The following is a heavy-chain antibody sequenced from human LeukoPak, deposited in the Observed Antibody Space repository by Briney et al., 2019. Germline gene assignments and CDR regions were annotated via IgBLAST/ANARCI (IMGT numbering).Heavy chain of an antibody. J-gene: IGHJ3*01. V-gene: IGHV4-34*01. CDR1: GGXFSGYC. Sequence: SETLSLTCAVFGGXFSGYCCNWIRQPPGKGREWLAEINHDRTTKYNPSLKSRVTISVDTSMNQFSLKLSSVTAADTAVYYCARAYCSGDSCYEPAFDAWGQGTMVTVSS. CDR2: INHDRTT. D-gene: IGHD2-15*01. CDR3: ARAYCSGDSCYEPAFDA.